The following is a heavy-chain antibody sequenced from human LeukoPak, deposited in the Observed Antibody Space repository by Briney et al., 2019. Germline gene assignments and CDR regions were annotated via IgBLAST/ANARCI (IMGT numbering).Heavy chain of an antibody. CDR2: IYYSGST. J-gene: IGHJ4*02. D-gene: IGHD3-10*01. CDR3: ARTTAYYGSGSLDY. Sequence: PSETLSLTCAVSGGSISSSSYYWGWIRQPPGKGLEWIGSIYYSGSTYYNPSLKSRVTISVDTSKNQFSLKLSSVTAADTAVYYCARTTAYYGSGSLDYWGQGTLVTVSS. CDR1: GGSISSSSYY. V-gene: IGHV4-39*07.